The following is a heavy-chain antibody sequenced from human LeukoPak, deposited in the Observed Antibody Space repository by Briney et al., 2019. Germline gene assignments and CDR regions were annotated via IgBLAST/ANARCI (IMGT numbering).Heavy chain of an antibody. J-gene: IGHJ4*02. V-gene: IGHV3-11*05. CDR3: AREGYTGNFDY. CDR2: ISSSSSYT. D-gene: IGHD2-2*02. CDR1: GFTFSDYY. Sequence: PGGSLRLSCAASGFTFSDYYMSWIRQAPGKGLEWVSYISSSSSYTNYADSVKGRFTISRDNAKNSLYLQMNGLRAEDTAVYYCAREGYTGNFDYWGQGTLVTVSS.